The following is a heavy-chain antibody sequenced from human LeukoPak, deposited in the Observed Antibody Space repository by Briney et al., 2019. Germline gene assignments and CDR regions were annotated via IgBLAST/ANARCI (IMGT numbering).Heavy chain of an antibody. D-gene: IGHD4-17*01. V-gene: IGHV1-69*13. Sequence: GASVKVSFKASGYTFTGYYIHWVRQAPGQGLEWMGRVIPIFGSTNYARKFQGRVTMTADDSASTAYMELSSLRSDDTTVYYCARDPTVISLNSFDIWGQGTMVIVSS. J-gene: IGHJ3*02. CDR3: ARDPTVISLNSFDI. CDR2: VIPIFGST. CDR1: GYTFTGYY.